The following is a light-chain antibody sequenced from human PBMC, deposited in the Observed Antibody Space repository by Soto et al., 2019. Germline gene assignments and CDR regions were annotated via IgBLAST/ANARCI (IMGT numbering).Light chain of an antibody. CDR2: SAF. J-gene: IGKJ1*01. CDR1: QSVSSNY. Sequence: EIVLTQSPGTLSLSPGERGTLSCRASQSVSSNYLAWYQQKPGQAHRLLIYSAFSRNTGIPDMFSGSGSGTDFTLTISRLEPEDCAAYYCQYYGSSPWTFGQGTKVEIK. CDR3: QYYGSSPWT. V-gene: IGKV3-20*01.